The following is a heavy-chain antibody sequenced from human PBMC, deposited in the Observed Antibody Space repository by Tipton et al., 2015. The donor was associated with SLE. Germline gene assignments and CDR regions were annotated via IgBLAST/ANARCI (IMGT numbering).Heavy chain of an antibody. V-gene: IGHV3-30*04. Sequence: SLRLSCAASGFTFNKYAMHWVRQAPGKGLEWVTVISYDESDKYYADSVKGRFTISRDNSWNTMYLQMNSLGAEDTAVYYCARAGISGTDDAHDIWGQGTMVTVSS. CDR3: ARAGISGTDDAHDI. CDR1: GFTFNKYA. D-gene: IGHD1-20*01. J-gene: IGHJ3*02. CDR2: ISYDESDK.